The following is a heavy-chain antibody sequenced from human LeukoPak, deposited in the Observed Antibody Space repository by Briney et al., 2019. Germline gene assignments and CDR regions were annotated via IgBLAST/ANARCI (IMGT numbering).Heavy chain of an antibody. V-gene: IGHV1-69*06. D-gene: IGHD1-1*01. CDR3: ARENKIRYNWNDSRFDP. CDR1: GGTFSSYA. J-gene: IGHJ5*02. Sequence: ASVKVSCKASGGTFSSYAISWVRQAPGQGLEWMGGIIPIFGTANYAQKFQGRVTITADKSTSTAYMELSSLRSEDTAVYYCARENKIRYNWNDSRFDPWGQGTLVTVSS. CDR2: IIPIFGTA.